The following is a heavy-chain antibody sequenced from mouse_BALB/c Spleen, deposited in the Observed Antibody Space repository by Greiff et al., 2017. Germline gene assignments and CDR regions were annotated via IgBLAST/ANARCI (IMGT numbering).Heavy chain of an antibody. CDR1: GFSLTSYG. J-gene: IGHJ1*01. V-gene: IGHV2-2*02. CDR2: IWSGGST. D-gene: IGHD2-1*01. CDR3: ARNPPYGNYVGWYFDV. Sequence: QVQLQQSGPGLVQPSQSLSITCTVSGFSLTSYGVHWVRQSPGKGLEWLGVIWSGGSTDYNAAFISRLSISKDNSKSQVFFKMNSLQANDTAIYYCARNPPYGNYVGWYFDVWGAGTTVTVSS.